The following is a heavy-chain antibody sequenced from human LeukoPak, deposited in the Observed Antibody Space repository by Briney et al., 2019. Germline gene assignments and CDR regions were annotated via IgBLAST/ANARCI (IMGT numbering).Heavy chain of an antibody. V-gene: IGHV5-51*01. CDR2: IYPGDSDT. J-gene: IGHJ4*02. Sequence: GESLKISCKGSGYSFTSYWIGWVRQMPGKGLEWMGIIYPGDSDTRYSPSFQGQVTISADKSISTAYLQWSSLKASDTAMYYCARQQRVVATLDWADYWGQGTLVTVSS. D-gene: IGHD5-12*01. CDR3: ARQQRVVATLDWADY. CDR1: GYSFTSYW.